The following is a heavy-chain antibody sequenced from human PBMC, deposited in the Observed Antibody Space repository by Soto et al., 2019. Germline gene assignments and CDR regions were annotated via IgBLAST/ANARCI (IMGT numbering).Heavy chain of an antibody. J-gene: IGHJ5*02. CDR3: ARQRGYSGYDRDAPNWFDP. V-gene: IGHV4-39*01. D-gene: IGHD5-12*01. Sequence: SETLSHNSPVPSRAIITISYYWGWSRQPLGKGLEWVGSIYYSGSTYCNPSLKTRVTISVDTSKNQFSLKLSSVTAADTAVYYCARQRGYSGYDRDAPNWFDPWGQGTLVTVS. CDR1: SRAIITISYY. CDR2: IYYSGST.